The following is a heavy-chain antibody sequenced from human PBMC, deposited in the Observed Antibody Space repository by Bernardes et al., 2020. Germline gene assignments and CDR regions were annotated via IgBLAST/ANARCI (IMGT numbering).Heavy chain of an antibody. D-gene: IGHD6-19*01. Sequence: GWSLRLSCAASGFTFSNYGMHWVRQAPGKGLEWVALIWLDGINKFYADSVKGRFTISRDNSKNTLYLQMNSLGAEDTAMYYCRIAVTGYDYWGQGTLVTVSS. CDR1: GFTFSNYG. CDR3: RIAVTGYDY. J-gene: IGHJ4*02. CDR2: IWLDGINK. V-gene: IGHV3-33*01.